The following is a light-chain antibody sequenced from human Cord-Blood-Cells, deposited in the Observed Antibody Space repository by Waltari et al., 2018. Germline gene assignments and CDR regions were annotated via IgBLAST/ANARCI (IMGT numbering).Light chain of an antibody. V-gene: IGKV3-20*01. CDR2: GAS. Sequence: EIVLTQSPGPLSLSPGERATLSCRASQSVSSSYLAWYQQKPGQAPRPLIYGASSRATGIPDRFSGSGSGTDFTLTTSRLEPEDFAVYYCQQYGSSPPWTFGQGTKVEIK. CDR1: QSVSSSY. CDR3: QQYGSSPPWT. J-gene: IGKJ1*01.